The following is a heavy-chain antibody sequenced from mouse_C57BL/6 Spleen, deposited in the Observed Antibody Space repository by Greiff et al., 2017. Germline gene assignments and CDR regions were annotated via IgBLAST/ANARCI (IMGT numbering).Heavy chain of an antibody. CDR1: GYTFTDYN. J-gene: IGHJ2*01. D-gene: IGHD2-4*01. CDR2: INPNTGGP. V-gene: IGHV1-22*01. CDR3: ARYYERDY. Sequence: VQLQQSGPELVKPGASVKMSCKASGYTFTDYNMHWVKQSHGQSLEWIGYINPNTGGPSYNQHFTSKATLTVNKSSSTAYMELRSLTSEDSAVYYCARYYERDYWGQGTTLTVSS.